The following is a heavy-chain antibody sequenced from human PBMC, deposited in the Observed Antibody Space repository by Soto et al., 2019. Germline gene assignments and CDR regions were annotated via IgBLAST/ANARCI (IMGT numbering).Heavy chain of an antibody. Sequence: QVQLVESGGGVAQPGRSLRLSCTVSGFTFSGHAMHWVRQAPGQGLEWGTQIWYDGSNKYYAESVKGRVTISRDNSKNTLYLQMNSLRVEDTAVYYCARDGQGLAPYALDVWGQGTSVTVSS. CDR3: ARDGQGLAPYALDV. CDR2: IWYDGSNK. D-gene: IGHD6-19*01. J-gene: IGHJ6*02. V-gene: IGHV3-33*01. CDR1: GFTFSGHA.